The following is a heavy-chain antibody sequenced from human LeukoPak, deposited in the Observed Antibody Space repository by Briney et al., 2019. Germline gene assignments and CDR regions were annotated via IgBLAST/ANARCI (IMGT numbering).Heavy chain of an antibody. CDR2: IVVGSGNT. Sequence: SVKVSCKASGFTFTSSAMQWVRQARGQRLEWIGWIVVGSGNTNYAQKFQERVTITRDMSTSTAYMELSSLRSEDTAVYYCAAHPEFMHSYGYGWGQGTLVTVSS. CDR3: AAHPEFMHSYGYG. D-gene: IGHD5-18*01. V-gene: IGHV1-58*02. CDR1: GFTFTSSA. J-gene: IGHJ4*02.